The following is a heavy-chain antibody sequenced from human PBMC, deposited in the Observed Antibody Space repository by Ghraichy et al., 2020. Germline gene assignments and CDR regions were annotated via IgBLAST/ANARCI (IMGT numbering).Heavy chain of an antibody. D-gene: IGHD3-10*01. V-gene: IGHV4-61*01. CDR1: GAYVSSSFYH. CDR2: IRDSDS. CDR3: ATYEVGGAGQGA. J-gene: IGHJ4*02. Sequence: SETLSLTCAVSGAYVSSSFYHWSWIRQPPGKGLEWIGQIRDSDSKYNPSLRSGATISVDTSRNQFSLKLTSVTAADTAVYYCATYEVGGAGQGAWGQGTLVTVSS.